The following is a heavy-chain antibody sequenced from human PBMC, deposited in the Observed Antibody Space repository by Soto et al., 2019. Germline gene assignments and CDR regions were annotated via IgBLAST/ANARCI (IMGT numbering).Heavy chain of an antibody. CDR2: TYYRSKWYN. J-gene: IGHJ6*02. CDR3: SREKSVTTYYYYYGMDV. Sequence: PSQTLSLTCAISGDSVSSNSAAWNWIRQSPSRGLEWLGRTYYRSKWYNDYAVSVKSRITINPDTSKNQFSLQLNSVTPEDTVVYYCSREKSVTTYYYYYGMDVWGQGTTVTVSS. D-gene: IGHD4-17*01. CDR1: GDSVSSNSAA. V-gene: IGHV6-1*01.